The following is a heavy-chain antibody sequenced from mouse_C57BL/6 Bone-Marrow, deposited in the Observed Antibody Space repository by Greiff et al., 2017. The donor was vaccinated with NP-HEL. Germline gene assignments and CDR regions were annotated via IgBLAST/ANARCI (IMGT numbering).Heavy chain of an antibody. D-gene: IGHD2-2*01. CDR2: IDPANGNT. Sequence: EVQLQQSVAELVRPGASVKLSCTASGFNIKNTYMHWVKQRPEQGLEWIGRIDPANGNTKYAPKFQGKAPITADTSSNTAYLQLSSLTSEDTAIYYCARWPRYYGYSYYFDYWGQGTTLTVSS. J-gene: IGHJ2*01. V-gene: IGHV14-3*01. CDR3: ARWPRYYGYSYYFDY. CDR1: GFNIKNTY.